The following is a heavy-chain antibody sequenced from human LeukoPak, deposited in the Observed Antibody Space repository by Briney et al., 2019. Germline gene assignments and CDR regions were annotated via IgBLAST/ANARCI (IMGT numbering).Heavy chain of an antibody. CDR3: ARTLPAGHFDY. CDR2: IYSSGST. J-gene: IGHJ4*02. V-gene: IGHV4-59*08. CDR1: GGAIISHC. D-gene: IGHD2-2*01. Sequence: SETLSLTCTVSGGAIISHCWSWIRQPPGKGLEWIGYIYSSGSTNYSPSLKSRITISIDTSKSQFSLRLSSVTAADTAVYYCARTLPAGHFDYWGQGALVTVSS.